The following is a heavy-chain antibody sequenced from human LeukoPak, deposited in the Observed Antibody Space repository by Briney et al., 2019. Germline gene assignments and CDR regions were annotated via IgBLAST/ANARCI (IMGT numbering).Heavy chain of an antibody. Sequence: GSLRLSCAASGFTFSSYSMNWVRQAPGKGLEWVSYISSSSSTIYYADSVKGRFTISRDNAKNSLYLQMNSLRAEDTAVYYCARGVKSAGSYYFDYWGQGTLVTVSS. CDR3: ARGVKSAGSYYFDY. D-gene: IGHD6-19*01. CDR2: ISSSSSTI. J-gene: IGHJ4*02. V-gene: IGHV3-48*04. CDR1: GFTFSSYS.